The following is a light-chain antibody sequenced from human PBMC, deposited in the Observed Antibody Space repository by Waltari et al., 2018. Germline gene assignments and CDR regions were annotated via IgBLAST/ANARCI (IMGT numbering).Light chain of an antibody. V-gene: IGKV3-20*01. CDR1: QSVSRW. CDR2: DAS. CDR3: QKYGTLPAT. Sequence: EIVLTQSPGTLSLSPGERATLSCRASQSVSRWLAWYQQKPGQAPRLLNYDASTRATDTSDRFSGSGSGTDFSLTISRLEPEDFAVYYCQKYGTLPATFGQGTKVEIK. J-gene: IGKJ1*01.